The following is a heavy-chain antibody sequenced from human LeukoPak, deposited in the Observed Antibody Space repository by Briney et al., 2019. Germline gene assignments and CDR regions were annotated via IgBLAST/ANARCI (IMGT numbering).Heavy chain of an antibody. D-gene: IGHD1-26*01. CDR3: ALRVGATRDY. Sequence: SETLSLTCTVSGGSIRSADYYWSWIRQPPGKGLEWIGYIYYSGSTNYNPSLKSRVTILSDMAKNQFSLKLSSVTAADTAVYYCALRVGATRDYWGQGTLVTVSS. CDR2: IYYSGST. J-gene: IGHJ4*02. CDR1: GGSIRSADYY. V-gene: IGHV4-30-4*01.